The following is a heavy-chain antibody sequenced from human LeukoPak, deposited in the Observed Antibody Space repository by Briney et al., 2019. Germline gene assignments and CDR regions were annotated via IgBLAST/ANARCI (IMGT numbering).Heavy chain of an antibody. V-gene: IGHV3-48*04. CDR1: GFTFSSYV. CDR3: VRDRFYGMDV. CDR2: ISISSGTT. J-gene: IGHJ6*02. Sequence: GGSLRLSCAASGFTFSSYVMSWVRQTPGKGLEWVSYISISSGTTYYADFVKGRFTISRDNAKNTLYLQMNSLRTEDTAVFYCVRDRFYGMDVWGQGTTVTVSS.